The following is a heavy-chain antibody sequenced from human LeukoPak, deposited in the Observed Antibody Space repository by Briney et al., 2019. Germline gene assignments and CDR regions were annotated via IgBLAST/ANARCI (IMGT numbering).Heavy chain of an antibody. CDR3: AKDNRRHYTSGPNPDSLH. D-gene: IGHD6-19*01. Sequence: GGSLRLSCAGSGFVFNNYAMHWVRQPPGKGLEWVSGISWNSGSIDYADSVKGRFTISRDNAKNSLYLQMNSLRVEDTAFYYCAKDNRRHYTSGPNPDSLHWGQGALVTVSS. CDR1: GFVFNNYA. J-gene: IGHJ4*02. CDR2: ISWNSGSI. V-gene: IGHV3-9*01.